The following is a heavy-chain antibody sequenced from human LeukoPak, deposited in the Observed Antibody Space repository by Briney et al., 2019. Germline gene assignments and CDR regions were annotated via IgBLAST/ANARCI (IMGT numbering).Heavy chain of an antibody. CDR1: GFTFSSYA. Sequence: GGSLRLSCAASGFTFSSYAMNWVRQAPGKGLEWVAVISYDESKKYYGDSVRGRFTISRDNSKNTLYLQMNSLRAEDTAIYYCAKVPKAYSNSWYIDYWGQGTLVTVSS. CDR2: ISYDESKK. D-gene: IGHD6-13*01. J-gene: IGHJ4*02. V-gene: IGHV3-30*18. CDR3: AKVPKAYSNSWYIDY.